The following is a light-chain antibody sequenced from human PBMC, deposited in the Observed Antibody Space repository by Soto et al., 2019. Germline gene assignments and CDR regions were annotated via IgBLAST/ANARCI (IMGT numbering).Light chain of an antibody. V-gene: IGLV2-23*01. CDR2: EVS. CDR3: CSYAGRNTLL. CDR1: SSDVGTYNL. Sequence: QSALTQPASVSGSPGQSITISCTGTSSDVGTYNLVSWYQHHPGQGPKLLIYEVSKRPSGVSGRFSGSKSGNTASLTISGLQAEDESDYYCCSYAGRNTLLFGGGTKVTVL. J-gene: IGLJ2*01.